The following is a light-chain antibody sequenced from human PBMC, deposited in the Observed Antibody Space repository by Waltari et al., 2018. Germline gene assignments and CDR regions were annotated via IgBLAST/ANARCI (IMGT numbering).Light chain of an antibody. CDR2: DAS. CDR1: QSISSY. CDR3: QQRSKSFT. J-gene: IGKJ3*01. V-gene: IGKV3-11*01. Sequence: EIVLKQSPATLSLSPGYRATLSCRASQSISSYLAWYQQKPGQAPRLLIYDASTRATGIPARFSGSGSVTDFTLTISSLEPEDFAIYYCQQRSKSFTFGPGTKVDIK.